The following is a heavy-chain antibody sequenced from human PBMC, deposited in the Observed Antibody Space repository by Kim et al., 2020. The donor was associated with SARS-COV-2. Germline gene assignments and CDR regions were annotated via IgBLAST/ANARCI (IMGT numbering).Heavy chain of an antibody. V-gene: IGHV3-21*01. CDR2: ISSSSSYI. CDR1: GFTFSSYS. J-gene: IGHJ6*04. D-gene: IGHD6-6*01. CDR3: ARNTLSDRAARPGVYGMDV. Sequence: GGSLRLSCAASGFTFSSYSMNWVRQAPGKGLEWVSSISSSSSYIYYADSVKGRFTISRDNAKNSLYLQMNSLRAEDTAVYYCARNTLSDRAARPGVYGMDVCGEETTATLCS.